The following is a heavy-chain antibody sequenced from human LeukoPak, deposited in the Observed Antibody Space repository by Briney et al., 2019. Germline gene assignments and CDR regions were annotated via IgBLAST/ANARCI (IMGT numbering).Heavy chain of an antibody. J-gene: IGHJ4*02. CDR1: GYTFVTYG. CDR3: ARASFDH. CDR2: IGTYNGNT. V-gene: IGHV1-18*01. Sequence: GASVKVSCKASGYTFVTYGINWVRQAPGQGPEWIGWIGTYNGNTKYALKFQDRVTLTRDTSTTTAYMELKSLTSDDRAVYYCARASFDHWGQGTLVIVSS.